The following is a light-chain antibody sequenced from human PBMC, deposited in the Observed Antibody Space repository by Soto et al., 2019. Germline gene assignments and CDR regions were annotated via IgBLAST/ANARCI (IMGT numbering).Light chain of an antibody. CDR1: SSDVGRYNL. CDR2: EVT. Sequence: QSALTQPASVSGSPGQSITISCTGTSSDVGRYNLVSWYQQHPGKAPKLIIYEVTKRPSGVSSRFSGSRSGNTASLTISGLQAEDEADYYCCSYAGDSTIFGGGTKLTVL. V-gene: IGLV2-23*02. J-gene: IGLJ2*01. CDR3: CSYAGDSTI.